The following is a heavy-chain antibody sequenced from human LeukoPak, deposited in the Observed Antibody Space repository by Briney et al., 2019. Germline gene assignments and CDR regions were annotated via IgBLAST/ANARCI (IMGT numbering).Heavy chain of an antibody. CDR3: ARHLGYCSSTSCAWFDP. Sequence: GESLKISCKGSGYSFTSYWIGWVRQMPGKGLEWMGIIYPGDSDTRYSPSFQGQVTISADKSISTAYLQWSSLEASDTAMYYCARHLGYCSSTSCAWFDPWGQGTLVTVSS. CDR1: GYSFTSYW. J-gene: IGHJ5*02. V-gene: IGHV5-51*01. CDR2: IYPGDSDT. D-gene: IGHD2-2*01.